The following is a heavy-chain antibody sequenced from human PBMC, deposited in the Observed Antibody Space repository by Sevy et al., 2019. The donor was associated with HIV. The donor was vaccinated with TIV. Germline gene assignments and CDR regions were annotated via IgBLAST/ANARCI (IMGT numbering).Heavy chain of an antibody. CDR1: GFSLRSYA. D-gene: IGHD3-10*01. Sequence: GGSLRLSCAASGFSLRSYAMSWVRQAPGKGLEWVSFISGSGGSTYYADSVKGLFTISRDNSKKTLYMQMNSLRVEDTAVYYCAKDVWFGELSGLYYYYGMDVWGQGTTVTVSS. CDR2: ISGSGGST. J-gene: IGHJ6*02. V-gene: IGHV3-23*01. CDR3: AKDVWFGELSGLYYYYGMDV.